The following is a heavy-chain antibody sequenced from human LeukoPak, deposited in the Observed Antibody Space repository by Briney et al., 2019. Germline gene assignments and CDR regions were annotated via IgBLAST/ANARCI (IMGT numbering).Heavy chain of an antibody. D-gene: IGHD3/OR15-3a*01. Sequence: SETLSLTCADSIDSTRGNYWSWVRQSPGKGLEWIGEVHRSGRTNYIPSLKSRVTIPIDNSKAQFSQDLASVTAADTAVYYRATEGLGAPPPVSYSGQATLVTVSS. V-gene: IGHV4-4*02. CDR1: IDSTRGNY. CDR3: ATEGLGAPPPVSY. CDR2: VHRSGRT. J-gene: IGHJ1*01.